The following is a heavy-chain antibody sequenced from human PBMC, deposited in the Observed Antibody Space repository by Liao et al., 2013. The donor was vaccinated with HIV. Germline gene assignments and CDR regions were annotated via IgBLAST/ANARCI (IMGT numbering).Heavy chain of an antibody. CDR2: IQNNLST. Sequence: QVQLQESGPGLVKPSETLSLTCSVSYDSITGFFWSWIRQSAGKGLEWIGRIQNNLSTNYNPSLNGRATMSVDTSKNQFSLRLASVTAADTAIYYCVRDEHDRGYSGSYYWVHWGQGILVTVSS. V-gene: IGHV4-4*07. J-gene: IGHJ4*02. CDR3: VRDEHDRGYSGSYYWVH. D-gene: IGHD1-26*01. CDR1: YDSITGFF.